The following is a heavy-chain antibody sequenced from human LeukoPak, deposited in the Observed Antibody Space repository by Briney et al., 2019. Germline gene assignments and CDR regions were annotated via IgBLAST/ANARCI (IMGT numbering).Heavy chain of an antibody. Sequence: GGSLILSCAASGFTFSSYSMNWVRQAPGRGLEWVSYISSDSSTIYYADSVKGRFTISRDNAKNSLYLQMNNLRAEDTAVYYSAQSFDNWGQGILVTVSS. CDR1: GFTFSSYS. V-gene: IGHV3-48*04. J-gene: IGHJ4*02. CDR3: AQSFDN. CDR2: ISSDSSTI.